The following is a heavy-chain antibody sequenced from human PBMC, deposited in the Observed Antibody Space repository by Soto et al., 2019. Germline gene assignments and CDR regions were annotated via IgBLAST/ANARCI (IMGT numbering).Heavy chain of an antibody. Sequence: QVQLVESGGGVVQPGRSLRLSCAASEFTFSSYGMHWVRQAPGKGLEWVAFISYDGSNKYYADPVKGRFTISRDNSKNTLYLQMNSLRAEDTAVYYCAKDQTPSLQASLYYFDYWGQGTLVTVSS. CDR1: EFTFSSYG. J-gene: IGHJ4*02. CDR3: AKDQTPSLQASLYYFDY. CDR2: ISYDGSNK. D-gene: IGHD1-1*01. V-gene: IGHV3-30*18.